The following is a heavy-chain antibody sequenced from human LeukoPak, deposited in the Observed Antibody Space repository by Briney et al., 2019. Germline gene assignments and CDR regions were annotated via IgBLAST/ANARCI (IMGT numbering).Heavy chain of an antibody. CDR2: ISSSSSYT. D-gene: IGHD6-13*01. Sequence: GGSLRLYCAASGFTFSSYSMNWVRQAPGKGLEWVSSISSSSSYTYYADSVKGRFTISRDNAKNSLYLQMNSLRAEDTAVYYCARVIAAAGIDYWGQGTLVTVSS. CDR1: GFTFSSYS. V-gene: IGHV3-21*01. J-gene: IGHJ4*02. CDR3: ARVIAAAGIDY.